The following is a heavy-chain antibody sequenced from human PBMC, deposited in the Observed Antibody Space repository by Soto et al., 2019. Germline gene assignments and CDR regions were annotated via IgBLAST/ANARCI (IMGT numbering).Heavy chain of an antibody. Sequence: GGSRRLSCVASGFTFDSYAMNWVRQAPGKGLEWISWIGPSSSETEYSDSVQGRFTISRDNAKNLLYLQMNRLKDEDTAVYYCARDHRWAFDYWGQGALVTVSS. J-gene: IGHJ4*02. CDR3: ARDHRWAFDY. CDR1: GFTFDSYA. D-gene: IGHD3-16*01. CDR2: IGPSSSET. V-gene: IGHV3-21*05.